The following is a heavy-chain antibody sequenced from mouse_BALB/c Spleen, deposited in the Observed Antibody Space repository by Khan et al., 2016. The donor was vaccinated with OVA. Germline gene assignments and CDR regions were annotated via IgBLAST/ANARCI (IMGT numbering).Heavy chain of an antibody. J-gene: IGHJ4*01. Sequence: QMQLKESGPGLVAPSQSLSITCTVSGFSLTDYAVSWIRQPPGKGLEWLGVIWAGGSTYYNSALKSRLSISKDNSRSQVFLNMNSLQTDDTAMYYCDRDPPYYAMDYWGQGTSVTVSS. CDR3: DRDPPYYAMDY. CDR2: IWAGGST. V-gene: IGHV2-6-5*01. CDR1: GFSLTDYA.